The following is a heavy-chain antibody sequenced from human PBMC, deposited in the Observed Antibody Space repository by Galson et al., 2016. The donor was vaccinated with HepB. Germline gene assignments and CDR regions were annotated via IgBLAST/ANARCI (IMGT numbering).Heavy chain of an antibody. Sequence: SLRLSCAASGFTFQSYSMDWVRQAPGKGLEWISYISGRGETIHYADSVRGRFTISRDNAKNSVYLQMASLRVEDTAVYYCARGFLSNSFDYWGQGELVTASS. V-gene: IGHV3-48*03. CDR1: GFTFQSYS. CDR3: ARGFLSNSFDY. D-gene: IGHD4-11*01. J-gene: IGHJ4*02. CDR2: ISGRGETI.